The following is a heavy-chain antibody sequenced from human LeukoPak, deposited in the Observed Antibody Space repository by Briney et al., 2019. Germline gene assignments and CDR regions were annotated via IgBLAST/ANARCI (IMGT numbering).Heavy chain of an antibody. Sequence: SETLSLTCAVYGGSFSGYYRSWIRQPPGKGLEWIGEINQSGNTNYNPSLKRRVTMSVDTSKKQFSLRLSSVTAADTAVYYCARETGGYSYGTIAPRRYFDYWGQGTLVTVSS. D-gene: IGHD5-18*01. CDR3: ARETGGYSYGTIAPRRYFDY. CDR1: GGSFSGYY. V-gene: IGHV4-34*01. J-gene: IGHJ4*02. CDR2: INQSGNT.